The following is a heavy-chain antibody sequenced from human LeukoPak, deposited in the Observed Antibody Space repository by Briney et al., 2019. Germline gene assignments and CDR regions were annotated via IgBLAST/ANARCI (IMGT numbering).Heavy chain of an antibody. CDR3: ARDPDIVALLDY. CDR2: ISGSSSTI. V-gene: IGHV3-48*01. Sequence: GGSLRLSCAASGFTFNDYSMNWVRQAPGKGLEWISYISGSSSTIYYADSVKGRFTISRDNAKKSLYLQMNSLRAEDTAVYYCARDPDIVALLDYWGQGTLVTVSS. J-gene: IGHJ4*02. D-gene: IGHD5-12*01. CDR1: GFTFNDYS.